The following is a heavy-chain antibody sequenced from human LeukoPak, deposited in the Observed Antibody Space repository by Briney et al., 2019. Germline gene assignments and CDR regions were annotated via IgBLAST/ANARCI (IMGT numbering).Heavy chain of an antibody. J-gene: IGHJ5*02. V-gene: IGHV4-39*07. Sequence: SETLSLTCTVSGGSISSSSYYWGWIRQPPGKGLEWIGSIYYSGSTYYNPSLKSRVTISVDTSKNQFSLKLSSVTATDTAVYYCARDSSGSGSYFNWFDPWGQGTLVTVSS. CDR2: IYYSGST. D-gene: IGHD3-10*01. CDR3: ARDSSGSGSYFNWFDP. CDR1: GGSISSSSYY.